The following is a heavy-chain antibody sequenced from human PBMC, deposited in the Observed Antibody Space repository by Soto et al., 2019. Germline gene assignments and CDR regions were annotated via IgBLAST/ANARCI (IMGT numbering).Heavy chain of an antibody. Sequence: SETLSLTCTVSGGSISSGGYYWSWIRQPPGKGMEWIGYIYHNGSPYYNPSLKSRVTISVDRSKNQFSLKLSSVTAADTAVYYCARVPDVWGQGTTVTVSS. J-gene: IGHJ6*02. V-gene: IGHV4-30-2*01. CDR1: GGSISSGGYY. CDR3: ARVPDV. CDR2: IYHNGSP.